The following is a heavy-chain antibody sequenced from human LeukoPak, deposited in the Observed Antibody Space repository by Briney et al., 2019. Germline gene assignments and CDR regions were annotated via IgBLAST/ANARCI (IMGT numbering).Heavy chain of an antibody. CDR1: GGSFSGYY. D-gene: IGHD1-26*01. CDR3: ARRIVGATTALHGMDV. Sequence: PSETLSLTCAVYGGSFSGYYWSWIRQPPGKGLEWIGEINHSGSTNYNPSLKSRVTISVDTSKNQFSLKLSSVTAADTAVYYCARRIVGATTALHGMDVWGQGTTVTVSS. V-gene: IGHV4-34*01. CDR2: INHSGST. J-gene: IGHJ6*02.